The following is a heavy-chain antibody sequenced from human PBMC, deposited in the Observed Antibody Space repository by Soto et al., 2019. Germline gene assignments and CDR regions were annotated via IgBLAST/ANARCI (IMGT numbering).Heavy chain of an antibody. V-gene: IGHV3-23*01. J-gene: IGHJ4*02. CDR3: AKVFIAAAGTGAGDY. CDR1: VFTFSSYA. CDR2: ISGSGGST. D-gene: IGHD6-13*01. Sequence: GGSLRLSCAASVFTFSSYAMSWVRQAPGKGLEWVSAISGSGGSTYYADSVKGRFTISRDNSKNTLYLQMNSLRAEDTAVYYCAKVFIAAAGTGAGDYWGQGTLVTVSS.